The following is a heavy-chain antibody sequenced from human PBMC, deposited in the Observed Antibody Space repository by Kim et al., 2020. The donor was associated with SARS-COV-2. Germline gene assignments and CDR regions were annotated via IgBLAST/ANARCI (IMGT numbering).Heavy chain of an antibody. CDR3: ARAPGEAGYYYYYMDV. Sequence: DSVKGRFTISRDNAKNSLYLQMNSLRAEDTAVYYCARAPGEAGYYYYYMDVWGKGTTVTVSS. J-gene: IGHJ6*03. D-gene: IGHD3-10*01. V-gene: IGHV3-11*06.